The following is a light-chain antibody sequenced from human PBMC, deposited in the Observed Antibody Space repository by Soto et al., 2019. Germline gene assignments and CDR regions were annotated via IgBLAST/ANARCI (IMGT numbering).Light chain of an antibody. J-gene: IGLJ3*02. CDR1: SSDVGVYNY. CDR2: EVS. V-gene: IGLV2-14*01. Sequence: QSALTQPASVSGSPGQSITISCTGTSSDVGVYNYVSWYQQHPGKAPKLMIYEVSNRPSGLSNRFSGSKSGNTASLTISGHQAADEGDYYCSSYTRTNTWVFGGGTKLTVL. CDR3: SSYTRTNTWV.